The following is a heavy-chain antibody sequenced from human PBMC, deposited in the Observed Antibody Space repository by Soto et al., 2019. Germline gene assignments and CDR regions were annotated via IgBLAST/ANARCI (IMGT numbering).Heavy chain of an antibody. J-gene: IGHJ1*01. CDR3: AREENCSDGICYSEYFQR. CDR2: VNPSGGST. D-gene: IGHD2-15*01. Sequence: ASVKVSCKASGYIFTAYSMHWVRQAPGQGLEWMGVVNPSGGSTNYAQKFQGRITMTRDTSTSTVYMDLSSLTSEDTAVYYCAREENCSDGICYSEYFQRWGQGTMVTVYS. V-gene: IGHV1-46*01. CDR1: GYIFTAYS.